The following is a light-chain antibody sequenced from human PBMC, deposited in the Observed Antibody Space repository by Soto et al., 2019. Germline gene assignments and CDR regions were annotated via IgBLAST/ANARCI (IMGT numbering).Light chain of an antibody. V-gene: IGKV1-5*03. CDR3: QQYNSYSWT. CDR2: KAS. J-gene: IGKJ1*01. Sequence: DIQMTQSPSTLSASVGDRVTITCRASQSISSWLAWYQQKPWKAPKLLIYKASSLESGVPSRFSGSGSGTEFTLTISSLQPYDFATYYCQQYNSYSWTCGQGTKVEIK. CDR1: QSISSW.